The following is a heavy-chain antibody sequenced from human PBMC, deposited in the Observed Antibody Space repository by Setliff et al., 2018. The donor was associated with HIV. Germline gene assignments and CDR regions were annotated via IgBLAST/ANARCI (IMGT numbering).Heavy chain of an antibody. CDR1: GGSIISNW. V-gene: IGHV4-4*02. CDR2: IYRSGST. J-gene: IGHJ3*02. CDR3: TRRDNSVSGYYTDHAFDI. D-gene: IGHD3-22*01. Sequence: SEPLSLTFAVSGGSIISNWWSWVRQSPGKGLEWIGEIYRSGSTNYNPSLKSRVTISLDKSKNQFSLKVNSVTAADTAVYYCTRRDNSVSGYYTDHAFDIWGQGTLVTVSS.